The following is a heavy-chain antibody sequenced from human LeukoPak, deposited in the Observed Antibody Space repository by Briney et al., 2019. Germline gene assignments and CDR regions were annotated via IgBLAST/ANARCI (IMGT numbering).Heavy chain of an antibody. D-gene: IGHD2-2*01. CDR1: GGSISSYY. CDR2: IYYSGST. J-gene: IGHJ5*02. Sequence: PSETLSLTCTVSGGSISSYYWSWIRQPPGKGLEWIGYIYYSGSTNYNPSLKSRVTISVDTSKNQFSLKLSSVTAADTAVYYCARDLGTAYCSSTSCYPFNNWFDPWGQGTLVTVSS. V-gene: IGHV4-59*01. CDR3: ARDLGTAYCSSTSCYPFNNWFDP.